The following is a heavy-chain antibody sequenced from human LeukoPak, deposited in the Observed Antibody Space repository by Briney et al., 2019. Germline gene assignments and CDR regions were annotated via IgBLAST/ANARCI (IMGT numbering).Heavy chain of an antibody. CDR3: ARTVCSGGSCYFSPQHMFDY. J-gene: IGHJ4*02. V-gene: IGHV1-69*04. CDR2: IIPILGIA. Sequence: SVKVSCKASGGTFSSYAISWVRQAPGQGLEWMGRIIPILGIANYAQKFQGRVAITADKSTSTAYMELSSLRSEDTAVYYCARTVCSGGSCYFSPQHMFDYWGQGTLVTVSS. D-gene: IGHD2-15*01. CDR1: GGTFSSYA.